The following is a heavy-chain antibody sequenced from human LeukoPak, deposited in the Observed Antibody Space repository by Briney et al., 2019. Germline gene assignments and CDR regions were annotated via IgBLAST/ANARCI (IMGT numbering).Heavy chain of an antibody. CDR2: ISSSSSTI. V-gene: IGHV3-48*01. CDR1: GFTFSSYS. CDR3: ARDMVRGGATFDY. Sequence: PGGSLRLSCAASGFTFSSYSMNWVRQAPGKGLEWVSYISSSSSTIYYADSVKGRFTISRDNAKNSLYLQMNSLRAEDTAVYYCARDMVRGGATFDYWGQGTLVTVSS. D-gene: IGHD1-26*01. J-gene: IGHJ4*02.